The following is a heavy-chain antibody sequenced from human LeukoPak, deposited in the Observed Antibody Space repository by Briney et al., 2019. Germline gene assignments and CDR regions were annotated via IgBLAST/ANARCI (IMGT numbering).Heavy chain of an antibody. Sequence: ASVKVSCKASGYTFTSYAMSWVRQAPGQGLEWMGWINTNTGNPTYAQGFTGRFVFSLDTSVSTAYLQISSLKAEDTAVYYCARERITMIVVVPYGMDVWGQGTTVTVSS. J-gene: IGHJ6*02. CDR3: ARERITMIVVVPYGMDV. D-gene: IGHD3-22*01. V-gene: IGHV7-4-1*02. CDR1: GYTFTSYA. CDR2: INTNTGNP.